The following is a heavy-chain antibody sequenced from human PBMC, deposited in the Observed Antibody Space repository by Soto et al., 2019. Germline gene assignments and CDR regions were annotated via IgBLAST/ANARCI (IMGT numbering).Heavy chain of an antibody. CDR3: ARNGDCSTSRCNVGWLHP. D-gene: IGHD2-2*01. J-gene: IGHJ5*02. CDR1: GDSVSNHYW. CDR2: THHSGST. V-gene: IGHV4-4*02. Sequence: QVQLQESGPGLVKPSGTLSLTCAVSGDSVSNHYWWSWVRQSPGKGLEWIGETHHSGSTHYNPSLNGRVTISVDKSRNLFSLDLTSVTAADTAISFCARNGDCSTSRCNVGWLHPWGRGTLVTVSS.